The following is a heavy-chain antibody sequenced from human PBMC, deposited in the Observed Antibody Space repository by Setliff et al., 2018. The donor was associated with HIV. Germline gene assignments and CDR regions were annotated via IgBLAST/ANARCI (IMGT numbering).Heavy chain of an antibody. CDR1: GYTFTSYG. V-gene: IGHV1-18*01. D-gene: IGHD3-22*01. CDR3: ARDSRSFTMIVENQRGMDV. CDR2: ISAYNGNT. Sequence: RASVKVSCKASGYTFTSYGISWVRQAPGQGLEWMGWISAYNGNTHYAQRLQGRFTISRDNAKNSLYLQMNSLRAEDSAVYYCARDSRSFTMIVENQRGMDVWGKGTTVTVSS. J-gene: IGHJ6*04.